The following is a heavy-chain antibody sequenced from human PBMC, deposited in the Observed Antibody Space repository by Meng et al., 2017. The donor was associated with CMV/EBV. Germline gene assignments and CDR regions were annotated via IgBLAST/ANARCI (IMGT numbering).Heavy chain of an antibody. CDR3: ARGNNYDCWSGDAFDI. J-gene: IGHJ3*02. D-gene: IGHD3-3*01. CDR1: GFTFSSYW. V-gene: IGHV3-7*01. CDR2: IKQGGSEK. Sequence: GGSLRLSCAASGFTFSSYWMSWVRQAPGKGLEWVANIKQGGSEKYYVDSVKGRFTISRDNAKNSLYLQMNSLRAEDTAVYYCARGNNYDCWSGDAFDIWGQGTMVTVSS.